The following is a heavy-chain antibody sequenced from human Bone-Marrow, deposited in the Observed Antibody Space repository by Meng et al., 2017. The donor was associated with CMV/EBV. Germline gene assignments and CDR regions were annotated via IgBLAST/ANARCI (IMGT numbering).Heavy chain of an antibody. J-gene: IGHJ6*02. CDR3: ARTARYSNYHYYYYGMDV. CDR1: GGSISSSSYY. Sequence: SETLSLTCTVSGGSISSSSYYWGWIRQPPGKGLEWIGSIYYSGSTYYNPSLKSRVTISVDTSKNQFSLKLSSVTAADTAVYYCARTARYSNYHYYYYGMDVWGQGTTVTVSS. D-gene: IGHD4-11*01. V-gene: IGHV4-39*01. CDR2: IYYSGST.